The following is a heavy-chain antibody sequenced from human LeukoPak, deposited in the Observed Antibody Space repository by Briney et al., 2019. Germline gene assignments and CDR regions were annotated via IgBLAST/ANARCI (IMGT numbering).Heavy chain of an antibody. CDR3: AKAVVGATTVDAFDI. Sequence: GGSLRLSCAASGSTFSNAWMSWVRQAPGKGLEWVGRIKSKTDGGTTDYAAPVKGRFTISRDDSKNTLYLQMNSLKTEDTAVYYCAKAVVGATTVDAFDIWGQGTMVTVSS. D-gene: IGHD1-26*01. V-gene: IGHV3-15*01. CDR2: IKSKTDGGTT. J-gene: IGHJ3*02. CDR1: GSTFSNAW.